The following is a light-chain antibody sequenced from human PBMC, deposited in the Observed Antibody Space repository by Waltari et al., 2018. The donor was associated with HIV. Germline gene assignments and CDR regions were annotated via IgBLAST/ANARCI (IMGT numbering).Light chain of an antibody. J-gene: IGLJ3*02. V-gene: IGLV1-47*01. CDR1: SSNIGGNY. CDR2: RNN. Sequence: QSVLTQPPSASGAPGQRVTMSCSGSSSNIGGNYVYWYQHLPGSAPKRLISRNNNRPSGVPDRFSCSKSGTSASLAISGLRSEDEADYYCAAWDDSLSGVLFGGGTKLTVL. CDR3: AAWDDSLSGVL.